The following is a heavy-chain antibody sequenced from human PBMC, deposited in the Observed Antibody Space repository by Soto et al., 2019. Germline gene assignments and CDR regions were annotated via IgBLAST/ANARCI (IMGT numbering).Heavy chain of an antibody. CDR3: ARDFGIRVVVPAAISSPGYYYYGMDV. J-gene: IGHJ6*02. V-gene: IGHV3-30-3*01. CDR1: GFTFSSYA. CDR2: ISYDGSNK. D-gene: IGHD2-2*01. Sequence: GGSLRLSCAASGFTFSSYAMHWVRQAPGKGLEWVAVISYDGSNKYYADSVKGRFTISRDNSKNTLYLQMNSLRAEDTAVYYCARDFGIRVVVPAAISSPGYYYYGMDVWG.